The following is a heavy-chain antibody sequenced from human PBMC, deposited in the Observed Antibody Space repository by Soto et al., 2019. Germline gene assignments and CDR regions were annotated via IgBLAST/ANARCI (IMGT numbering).Heavy chain of an antibody. CDR3: TTDRALRGVSLSAVDI. V-gene: IGHV3-15*01. Sequence: EVQLVESGGGLVKPGGSLRLSCAASGFTFSNAWMSWVRQAPGKGLEWVGRIKSKTDGGTTDYAAPVKGRFTISRDDSKSTLYVQMNSPKTGDTAVYYGTTDRALRGVSLSAVDIWGQGTMVTVSS. D-gene: IGHD3-10*01. J-gene: IGHJ3*02. CDR2: IKSKTDGGTT. CDR1: GFTFSNAW.